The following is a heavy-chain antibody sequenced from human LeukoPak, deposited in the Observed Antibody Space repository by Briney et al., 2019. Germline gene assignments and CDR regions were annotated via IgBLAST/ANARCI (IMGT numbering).Heavy chain of an antibody. CDR1: GYTFTGYY. CDR3: ARRGYSYGHHFDY. D-gene: IGHD5-18*01. V-gene: IGHV1-46*01. J-gene: IGHJ4*02. Sequence: GASVKVSCKASGYTFTGYYMHWVRQAPGQGLEWMGIINPSGGSTSYAQKFQGRVTMTRDMSTSTVYMELSSLRSEDTAVYYCARRGYSYGHHFDYWGQGTLVTVSS. CDR2: INPSGGST.